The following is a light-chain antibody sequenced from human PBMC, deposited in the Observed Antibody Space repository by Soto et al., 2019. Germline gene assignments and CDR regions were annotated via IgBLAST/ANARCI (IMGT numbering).Light chain of an antibody. CDR2: TAS. CDR3: LQHKSYPIT. V-gene: IGKV1-17*01. J-gene: IGKJ5*01. CDR1: QSISSY. Sequence: IQMAQSPSSPSASVGDRVTIPFRASQSISSYLNWYQQKPGKVPERLIYTASNLQSGVPSRFSGSGSGTEFTLTISSLQPEDFATYYCLQHKSYPITFGQGTRLEIK.